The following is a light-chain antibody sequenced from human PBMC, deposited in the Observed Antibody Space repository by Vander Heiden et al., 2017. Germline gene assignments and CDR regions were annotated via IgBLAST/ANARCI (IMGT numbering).Light chain of an antibody. CDR1: SLRSYY. CDR2: GKN. Sequence: SSELTQDPAVSVALGQTVRITCQGDSLRSYYASWYQQKPGQAPVLVIYGKNNRPSGIPDRFSGSSSGNTASLTITGAHAEDEADYYCNSRDSSGNHVVFGGVTKLTVL. V-gene: IGLV3-19*01. J-gene: IGLJ2*01. CDR3: NSRDSSGNHVV.